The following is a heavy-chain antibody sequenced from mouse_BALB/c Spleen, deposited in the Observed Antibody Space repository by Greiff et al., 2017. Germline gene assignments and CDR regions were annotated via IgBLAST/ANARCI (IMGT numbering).Heavy chain of an antibody. V-gene: IGHV1-54*01. Sequence: VKLMESGAELVRPGTSVKVSCKASGYAFTNYLIEWVKQRPGQGLEWIGVINPGSGGTNYNEKFKGKATLTADKSSSTAYMQLSSLTSDDSAVYFCARADWYFDVWGAGTTVTVSS. CDR3: ARADWYFDV. J-gene: IGHJ1*01. CDR1: GYAFTNYL. CDR2: INPGSGGT.